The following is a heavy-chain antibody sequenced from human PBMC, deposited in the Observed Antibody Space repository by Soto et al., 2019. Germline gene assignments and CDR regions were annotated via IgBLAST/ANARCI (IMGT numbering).Heavy chain of an antibody. CDR1: GFTFSSYG. Sequence: QVQLVESGGGVVQPGRSLRLSCAASGFTFSSYGMHWVRQAPGKGLEWVAVISYDGSNKYYADSVKGRFTISRDNSKNTLYLQMNRLRAEDTAVYYCEKDSHGSGTRMDVWGQGTTLTVSS. D-gene: IGHD3-10*01. CDR2: ISYDGSNK. J-gene: IGHJ6*02. V-gene: IGHV3-30*18. CDR3: EKDSHGSGTRMDV.